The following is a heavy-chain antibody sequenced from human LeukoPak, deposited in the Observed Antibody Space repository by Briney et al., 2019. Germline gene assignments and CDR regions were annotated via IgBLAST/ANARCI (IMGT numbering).Heavy chain of an antibody. J-gene: IGHJ4*02. CDR2: IIPIFGTA. D-gene: IGHD3-22*01. V-gene: IGHV1-69*13. Sequence: SVKVSCKASGDTFSSYAISWVRQAPGQGLEWMGGIIPIFGTANYAQKFQGRVTITADESTSTAYMELSSLRSEDTAVYYCARDLSPPTYYYDSSGPNLGYWGQGTLVTVSS. CDR3: ARDLSPPTYYYDSSGPNLGY. CDR1: GDTFSSYA.